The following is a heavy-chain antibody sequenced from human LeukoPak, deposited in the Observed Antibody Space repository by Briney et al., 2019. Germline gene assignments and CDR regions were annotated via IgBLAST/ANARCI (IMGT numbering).Heavy chain of an antibody. V-gene: IGHV3-11*01. CDR1: GFTFNDNY. J-gene: IGHJ5*02. CDR2: ISGTGTSI. CDR3: AKDLSVVVVPAAIEPNWFDP. D-gene: IGHD2-2*01. Sequence: PGGSLRLSCAASGFTFNDNYMSWIRQAPGKGLEWVSYISGTGTSIYYADSVKGRFTISRDNAKNSLSLQMNSLRVEDTAVYYCAKDLSVVVVPAAIEPNWFDPWGQGTLVTVSS.